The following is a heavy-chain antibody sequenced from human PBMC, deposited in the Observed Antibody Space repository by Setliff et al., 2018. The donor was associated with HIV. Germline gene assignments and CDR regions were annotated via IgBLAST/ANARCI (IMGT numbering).Heavy chain of an antibody. D-gene: IGHD4-4*01. J-gene: IGHJ3*02. CDR3: ARGRDDYNYDPFDI. CDR1: GGSFNGYY. V-gene: IGHV4-34*01. CDR2: VNHSGST. Sequence: SETLSLTCAVYGGSFNGYYWSWIRQPPGKGLEWIGEVNHSGSTNYNPSLKSRVTISVDTSKNQSSLKLSSVTAADTAVYYCARGRDDYNYDPFDIWGQGTMVTVSS.